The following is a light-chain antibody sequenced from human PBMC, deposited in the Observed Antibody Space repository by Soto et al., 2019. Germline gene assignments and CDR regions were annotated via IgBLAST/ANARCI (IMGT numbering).Light chain of an antibody. V-gene: IGLV2-8*01. CDR2: EVN. J-gene: IGLJ3*02. CDR1: SSGLGSSDF. Sequence: QSALTQPPSASGSPGQSVTISCTGTSSGLGSSDFVSWYQQHPGKAPKLILYEVNERPTGVPARFSGSKSGSTASLTVSGLEAEDEAEYYCNSYGGSNNWVFGGGTKLTVL. CDR3: NSYGGSNNWV.